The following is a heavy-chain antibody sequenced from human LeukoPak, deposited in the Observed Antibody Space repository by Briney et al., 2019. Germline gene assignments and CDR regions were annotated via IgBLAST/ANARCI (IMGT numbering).Heavy chain of an antibody. CDR3: ARRERWSVTRDDAFDI. V-gene: IGHV5-51*01. D-gene: IGHD4-23*01. Sequence: GESLKISRKGSGYSFTNYWIGWVRQMPGKGLEWMGIIYPDDSDTRYSPSFQGQVTISADKSISTAYLQWSSLKASDTAMYYCARRERWSVTRDDAFDIWGQGTMVTVSS. J-gene: IGHJ3*02. CDR1: GYSFTNYW. CDR2: IYPDDSDT.